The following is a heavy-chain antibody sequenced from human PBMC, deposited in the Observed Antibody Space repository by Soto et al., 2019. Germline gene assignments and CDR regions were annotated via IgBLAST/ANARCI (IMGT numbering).Heavy chain of an antibody. CDR2: ISAYNGNT. CDR1: GYTFTRYG. J-gene: IGHJ3*02. V-gene: IGHV1-18*01. D-gene: IGHD3-16*02. Sequence: ASVKVCCKASGYTFTRYGISWVRQAPGQGLEWMGWISAYNGNTNYAQKLQGRVTMTTDTSTSTAYMELRSLRSDDTAVYYCARCYDYIWGSYRYTADAFDIWGQGTMVTVSS. CDR3: ARCYDYIWGSYRYTADAFDI.